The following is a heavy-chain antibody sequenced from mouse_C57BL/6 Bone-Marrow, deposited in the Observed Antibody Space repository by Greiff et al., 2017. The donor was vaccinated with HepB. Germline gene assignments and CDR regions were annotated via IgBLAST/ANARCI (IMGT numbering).Heavy chain of an antibody. CDR3: ARGEATTLVYWYFDV. CDR2: IYPRSGNT. J-gene: IGHJ1*03. D-gene: IGHD1-1*01. V-gene: IGHV1-81*01. Sequence: VQLQQSGAELARPGASVKLSCKASGYTFTSYGISWVQQITGQGLEWIGEIYPRSGNTYYKEKFKGKATLTADKSSSTAYMELRSLTSEDSTVYFCARGEATTLVYWYFDVWGTGTTVTVSS. CDR1: GYTFTSYG.